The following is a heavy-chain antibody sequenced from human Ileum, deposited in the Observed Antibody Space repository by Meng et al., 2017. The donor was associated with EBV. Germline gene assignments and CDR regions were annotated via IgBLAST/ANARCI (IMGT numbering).Heavy chain of an antibody. CDR3: AKEGGAGSLDN. J-gene: IGHJ4*02. CDR2: MSYDENNK. Sequence: LVESGEGVGQRGRSLRFSCAASGFTLSSDGMRWVRQAPGKGLEWVAGMSYDENNKHYADSVKGRFTISRDNSKNTLYLQMNSLRPEDAAVYYCAKEGGAGSLDNWGQGTLVTVSS. V-gene: IGHV3-30*18. CDR1: GFTLSSDG. D-gene: IGHD6-19*01.